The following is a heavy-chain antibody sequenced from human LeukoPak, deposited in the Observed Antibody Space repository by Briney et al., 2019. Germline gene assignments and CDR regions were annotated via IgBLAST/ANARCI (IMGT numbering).Heavy chain of an antibody. CDR3: ARDGSPYYYDSSGLLDY. Sequence: GGSLRLSCAASGFTFSSYAMHWVRQAPGKGLEWVAVISYDGSNKYYADSVKGRFTISRDNSKNTLYLQMNSLRAEDTAVYYCARDGSPYYYDSSGLLDYWGQGTLVTVSS. J-gene: IGHJ4*02. CDR1: GFTFSSYA. CDR2: ISYDGSNK. V-gene: IGHV3-30-3*01. D-gene: IGHD3-22*01.